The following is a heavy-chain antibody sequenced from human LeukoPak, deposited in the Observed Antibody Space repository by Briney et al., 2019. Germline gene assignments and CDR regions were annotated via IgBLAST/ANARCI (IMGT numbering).Heavy chain of an antibody. CDR2: INPSGGST. CDR3: ARDAGATAGNEYFQY. CDR1: GYTLTSYY. V-gene: IGHV1-46*01. D-gene: IGHD1-26*01. J-gene: IGHJ1*01. Sequence: GASVKVSCKASGYTLTSYYMHWVRQAPGQGLEWMGMINPSGGSTTYAQKFQGRVTMTRDTSTSTVYMELNSLRSEDTAVYYCARDAGATAGNEYFQYWGQGTLVTVSS.